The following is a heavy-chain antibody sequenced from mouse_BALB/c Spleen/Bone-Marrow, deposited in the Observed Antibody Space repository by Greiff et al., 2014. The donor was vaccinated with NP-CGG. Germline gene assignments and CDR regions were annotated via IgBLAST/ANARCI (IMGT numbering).Heavy chain of an antibody. Sequence: HLVESGPELVKPGASMKISCKASGYSFTGYTMNWVKQSHGKNLEWIGLINPYNGGTSYNQKFKGKATLTVDKSSRTAYMEFLSLTSEDSAVYYCASHYGSSWYFDVWGAGTTVTVSS. D-gene: IGHD1-1*01. V-gene: IGHV1S135*01. J-gene: IGHJ1*01. CDR1: GYSFTGYT. CDR2: INPYNGGT. CDR3: ASHYGSSWYFDV.